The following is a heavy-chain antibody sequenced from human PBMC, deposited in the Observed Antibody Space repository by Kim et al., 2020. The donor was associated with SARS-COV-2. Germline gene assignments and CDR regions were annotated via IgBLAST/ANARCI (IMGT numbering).Heavy chain of an antibody. V-gene: IGHV1-69*13. D-gene: IGHD3-9*01. Sequence: SVKVSCKASGGTFSSYAISWVRQAPGQGLEWMGGIIPIFGTANYAQKFQGRVTITADESTSTAYMELSSLRSEDTAVYYCASEAAGGYDILTGYPSWGYYYYGMDVWGQGTTVTVSS. CDR1: GGTFSSYA. CDR3: ASEAAGGYDILTGYPSWGYYYYGMDV. J-gene: IGHJ6*02. CDR2: IIPIFGTA.